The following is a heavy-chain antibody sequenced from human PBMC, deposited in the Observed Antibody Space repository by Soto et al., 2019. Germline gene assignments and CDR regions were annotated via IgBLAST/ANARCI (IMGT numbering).Heavy chain of an antibody. J-gene: IGHJ6*02. CDR1: TDTFRNYA. Sequence: QVQLVQSGAEVRKPGSSVKVSCKASTDTFRNYAISWVLQAPGQGLEWMGGFIPLFGLTKFAEKFQGRLTITAYESTSTVYMELGSRSCGDTAVYYCARDGASGDHQVGPTARYGMDVWGPGTTVTVSS. CDR2: FIPLFGLT. V-gene: IGHV1-69*19. D-gene: IGHD1-26*01. CDR3: ARDGASGDHQVGPTARYGMDV.